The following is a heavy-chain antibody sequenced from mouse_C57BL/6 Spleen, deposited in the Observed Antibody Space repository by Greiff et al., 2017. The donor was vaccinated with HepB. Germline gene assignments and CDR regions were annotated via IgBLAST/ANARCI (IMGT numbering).Heavy chain of an antibody. J-gene: IGHJ4*01. D-gene: IGHD1-1*01. CDR1: GYTFTSYW. CDR3: ATHYYGSSYSDYAMDY. V-gene: IGHV1-72*01. Sequence: VQLQQPGAELVKPGASVKLSCKASGYTFTSYWMHWVKQRPGRGLEWIGRIDPNSGGTKYNEKFKSKATLTVDKPSSTAYRQISSLTSEDSAVYYCATHYYGSSYSDYAMDYWGQGPSVTVSS. CDR2: IDPNSGGT.